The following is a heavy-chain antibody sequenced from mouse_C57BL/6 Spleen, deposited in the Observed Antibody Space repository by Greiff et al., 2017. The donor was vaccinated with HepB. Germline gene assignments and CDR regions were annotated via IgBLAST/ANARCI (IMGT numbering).Heavy chain of an antibody. V-gene: IGHV14-2*01. CDR2: IDPEDGET. J-gene: IGHJ3*01. Sequence: VQLKESGAELVKPGASVKLSCTASGFNIKDYYMHWVKQRTEQGLEWIGRIDPEDGETKYAPKFQGKATITADTSSNTAYLQLSSLTSEDTAVYYCAREGYYGSSYRFAYWGQGTLVTVSA. CDR1: GFNIKDYY. CDR3: AREGYYGSSYRFAY. D-gene: IGHD1-1*01.